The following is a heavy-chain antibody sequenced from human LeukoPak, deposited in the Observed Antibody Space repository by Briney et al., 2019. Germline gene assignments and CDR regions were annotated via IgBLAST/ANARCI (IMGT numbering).Heavy chain of an antibody. CDR2: ISYDGSNK. V-gene: IGHV3-30*18. Sequence: GRSLRLSCAASGFTFSSYGMHWVRQAPGKGLEWVAVISYDGSNKYYADSVKGRFTISRDNSKNTLYLRMNSLRAEDTAVYYCAKGRSGIVATIFDYWGQGTLVTVSS. D-gene: IGHD5-12*01. J-gene: IGHJ4*02. CDR3: AKGRSGIVATIFDY. CDR1: GFTFSSYG.